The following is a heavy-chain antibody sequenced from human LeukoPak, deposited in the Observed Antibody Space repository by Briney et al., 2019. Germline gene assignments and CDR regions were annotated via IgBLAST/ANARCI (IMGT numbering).Heavy chain of an antibody. V-gene: IGHV4-34*01. J-gene: IGHJ5*02. CDR1: GGSFSGYY. CDR2: INHSGST. D-gene: IGHD2-15*01. CDR3: ASLARYCSGGSCYPPDNWFDP. Sequence: SETLSLTCAVYGGSFSGYYWSWIRQPPGKGLEWIGEINHSGSTNYNPSLKSRVTISVDTSKNQFSLKLSSVTAADTAVYYCASLARYCSGGSCYPPDNWFDPWGQGTLVTVSS.